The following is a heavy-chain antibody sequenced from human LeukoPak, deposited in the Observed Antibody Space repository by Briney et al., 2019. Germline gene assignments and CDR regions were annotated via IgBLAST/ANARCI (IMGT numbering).Heavy chain of an antibody. CDR2: ICWNSGSI. CDR3: AKDSTRGVAGTLDY. J-gene: IGHJ4*02. V-gene: IGHV3-9*01. CDR1: GFTFYDYA. Sequence: PGGALRLSCAASGFTFYDYAMHWVRQAPGKGLEWGSGICWNSGSIGYEDSVKGRFTISRDNAKNSLYLQMTSLRAEDTGLYCCAKDSTRGVAGTLDYWGQGNLVTVSS. D-gene: IGHD6-19*01.